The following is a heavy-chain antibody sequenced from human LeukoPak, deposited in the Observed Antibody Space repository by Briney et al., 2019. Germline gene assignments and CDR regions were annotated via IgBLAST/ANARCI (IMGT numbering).Heavy chain of an antibody. D-gene: IGHD6-13*01. CDR2: IYTSGST. V-gene: IGHV4-61*02. CDR3: ARVNPFQQLPVDY. CDR1: GGSISSGSYY. Sequence: SETLSLTCTVSGGSISSGSYYWSWIRQPAGKGLEWIGRIYTSGSTNYNPSLKSRVTISVDTSKNQFSLKLSSVTAADTAVYYCARVNPFQQLPVDYWGQGTLVTVSS. J-gene: IGHJ4*02.